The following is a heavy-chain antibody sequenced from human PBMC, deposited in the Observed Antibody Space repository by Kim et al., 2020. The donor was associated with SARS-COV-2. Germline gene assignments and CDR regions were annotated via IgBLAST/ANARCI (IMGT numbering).Heavy chain of an antibody. CDR2: INHSGST. CDR1: GGSFSGYY. V-gene: IGHV4-34*01. D-gene: IGHD3-22*01. J-gene: IGHJ4*02. Sequence: SETLSLTCAVYGGSFSGYYWSWIRQPPGKGLEWIGEINHSGSTNYNPSLKSRVTISVDTSKNQFSLKLSSVTAADTAVYYCARALDQFQRNLSITMIVVVGFDYWGQGTLVTVSS. CDR3: ARALDQFQRNLSITMIVVVGFDY.